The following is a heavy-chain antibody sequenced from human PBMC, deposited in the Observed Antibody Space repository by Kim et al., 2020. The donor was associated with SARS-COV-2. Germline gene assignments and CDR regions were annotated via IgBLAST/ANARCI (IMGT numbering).Heavy chain of an antibody. CDR2: IYYSGST. V-gene: IGHV4-59*13. CDR1: GGSISSYY. CDR3: ARGGHYYGSGSYYGGWFDP. D-gene: IGHD3-10*01. Sequence: SETLSLTCTVSGGSISSYYWSWIRQPPGKGLEWIGYIYYSGSTNYNPSLKSRVTISVDTSKNQFSLKLSSVTAADTAVYYCARGGHYYGSGSYYGGWFDPWGQGTLVTVSS. J-gene: IGHJ5*02.